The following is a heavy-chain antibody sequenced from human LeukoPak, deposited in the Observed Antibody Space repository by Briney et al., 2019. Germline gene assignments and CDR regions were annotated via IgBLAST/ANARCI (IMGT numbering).Heavy chain of an antibody. CDR2: ISSSSSTI. D-gene: IGHD2-2*03. CDR1: GFTFSSYS. Sequence: GGSLRPSCAASGFTFSSYSMNSVRQAPGKGLEWVSYISSSSSTIYYEDSVKGRFTISRDNAKNSMYLQMNSLRGEDTAMYYCARDGYCSSTSCLDFDYWGQGTLVTVSS. CDR3: ARDGYCSSTSCLDFDY. J-gene: IGHJ4*02. V-gene: IGHV3-48*01.